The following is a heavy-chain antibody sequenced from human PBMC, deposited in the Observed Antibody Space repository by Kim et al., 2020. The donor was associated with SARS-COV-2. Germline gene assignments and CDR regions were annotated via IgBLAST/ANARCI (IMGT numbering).Heavy chain of an antibody. CDR2: IYYSGST. Sequence: SETLSLTCTVSGGSISSSSYYWGWIRQPPGKGLEWIGSIYYSGSTYYNPSLKSRVTISVDTSKNQFSLKLSSVTAADTAVYYCARLCGGDCYSPHFDYWGQGTLVTVSS. CDR3: ARLCGGDCYSPHFDY. CDR1: GGSISSSSYY. J-gene: IGHJ4*02. D-gene: IGHD2-21*01. V-gene: IGHV4-39*01.